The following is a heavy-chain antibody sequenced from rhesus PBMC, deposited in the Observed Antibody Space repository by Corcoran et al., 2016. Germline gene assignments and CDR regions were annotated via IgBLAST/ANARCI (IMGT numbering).Heavy chain of an antibody. V-gene: IGHV4-169*02. D-gene: IGHD5-42*01. CDR1: GGSISSSY. J-gene: IGHJ4*01. CDR2: IYGSGSST. Sequence: QLQLQESGPGLVKPSETLSVTCAVSGGSISSSYWSWIRQAPGKGLEWIGYIYGSGSSTNYNPSLRSRVTLSVDTSKNRFALQLSSVTAADTAVYYCARDLGIGWGQGVLVTVSS. CDR3: ARDLGIG.